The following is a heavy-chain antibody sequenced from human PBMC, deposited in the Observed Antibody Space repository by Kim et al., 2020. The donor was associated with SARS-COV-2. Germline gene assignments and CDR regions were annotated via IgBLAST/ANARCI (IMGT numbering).Heavy chain of an antibody. J-gene: IGHJ5*02. Sequence: GGSLRLSCAASGFTFDNYAMHWVRQAPGKGLEWVSGISWNSGTVGYADSVKGRFTISRDNAKNPLYLQMNSLRAEDTALYYCAKDIIPKVEGIQTNWFDP. CDR1: GFTFDNYA. CDR2: ISWNSGTV. D-gene: IGHD2-21*01. V-gene: IGHV3-9*01. CDR3: AKDIIPKVEGIQTNWFDP.